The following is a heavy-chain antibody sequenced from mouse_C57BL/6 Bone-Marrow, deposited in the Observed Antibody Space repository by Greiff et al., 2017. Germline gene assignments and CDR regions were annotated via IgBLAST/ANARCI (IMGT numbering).Heavy chain of an antibody. Sequence: EVQLVESGGGLVKPGGSLKLSCAASGFTFSDYGMHWVRQAPEKGLEWVAYISSGSSTIYYADTVKGRFTITRDNAKSTLFLQMTRLRSEDTAMYYCARLMALEYLDYWGQGTTLTVSS. V-gene: IGHV5-17*01. J-gene: IGHJ2*01. CDR3: ARLMALEYLDY. CDR2: ISSGSSTI. CDR1: GFTFSDYG.